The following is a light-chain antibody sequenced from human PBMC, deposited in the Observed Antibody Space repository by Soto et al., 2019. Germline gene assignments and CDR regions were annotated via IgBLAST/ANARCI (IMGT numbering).Light chain of an antibody. J-gene: IGKJ1*01. CDR2: DAS. V-gene: IGKV3-15*01. CDR3: QQYNTWPPT. CDR1: HSVSNK. Sequence: EIVMTESPATLSLSPGERVTLSCRASHSVSNKLAWYQQKPGQAPRLLIYDASSRPTGIPARFSGSGSGTEFTLTISSLQSEDFAVYCCQQYNTWPPTFGQGTKVEIE.